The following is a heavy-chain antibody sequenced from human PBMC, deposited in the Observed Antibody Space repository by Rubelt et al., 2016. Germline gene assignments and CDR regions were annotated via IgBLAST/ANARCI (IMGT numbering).Heavy chain of an antibody. CDR3: ARYLGIEGDFDY. CDR2: ISAYNGNT. CDR1: GYTFTSYG. J-gene: IGHJ4*02. V-gene: IGHV1-18*01. D-gene: IGHD7-27*01. Sequence: QVQLVQSGAEVKKPGASVKVSCKASGYTFTSYGISWVRQAPGQGLEWMGWISAYNGNTNYAQKTQGRVTMTTDTSTSTVYMWLRSLRSDDTAVYYCARYLGIEGDFDYWGQGTLVTVSS.